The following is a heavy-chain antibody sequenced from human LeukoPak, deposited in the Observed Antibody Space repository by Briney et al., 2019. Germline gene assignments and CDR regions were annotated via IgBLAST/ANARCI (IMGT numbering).Heavy chain of an antibody. Sequence: NTSETLSLTCAVYGGSFSGFYGSWIRQPPGEGLEWIGQVSHRGSSNYNPSLKSRVTISVDTSKNQFSLKLSSVTAADTAVYYCARMSLGRRKTYYYDSSGYYPFDYWGQGTLVTVSS. CDR1: GGSFSGFY. V-gene: IGHV4-34*01. D-gene: IGHD3-22*01. J-gene: IGHJ4*02. CDR2: VSHRGSS. CDR3: ARMSLGRRKTYYYDSSGYYPFDY.